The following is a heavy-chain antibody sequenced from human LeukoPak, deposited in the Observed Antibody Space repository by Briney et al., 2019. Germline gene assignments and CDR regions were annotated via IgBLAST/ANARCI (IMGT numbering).Heavy chain of an antibody. J-gene: IGHJ4*02. CDR3: AKVGGLSIAVAGTDFDY. D-gene: IGHD6-19*01. CDR2: SSGSGGST. V-gene: IGHV3-23*01. Sequence: PGGSLRLSCAASGFTFSSYAMSWVRQAPGEGLEWVSASSGSGGSTYYADSVKGRFTISRDNSKNTLYLQMNSLRAEDTAVYCCAKVGGLSIAVAGTDFDYWGQGTLVTVSS. CDR1: GFTFSSYA.